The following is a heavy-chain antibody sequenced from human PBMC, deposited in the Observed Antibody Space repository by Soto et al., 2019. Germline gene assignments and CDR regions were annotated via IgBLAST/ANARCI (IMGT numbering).Heavy chain of an antibody. CDR2: ISGSGDST. J-gene: IGHJ4*02. D-gene: IGHD1-26*01. V-gene: IGHV3-23*01. CDR3: ARRGSGSYYDY. CDR1: EVTFSSYA. Sequence: GRSMRHSCAAAEVTFSSYAMRWVRQAPGKGLEWVSAISGSGDSTYYADSVKGRFTISRDNSKNTVYLQMNSLRGEDTAVYYWARRGSGSYYDYWGQGTLVTVSS.